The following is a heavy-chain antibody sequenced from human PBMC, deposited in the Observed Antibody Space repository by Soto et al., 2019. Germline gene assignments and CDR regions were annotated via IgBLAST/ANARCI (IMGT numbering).Heavy chain of an antibody. CDR3: GSGPDYGDHGGWFAP. CDR2: ITPLFGTT. V-gene: IGHV1-69*01. D-gene: IGHD4-17*01. Sequence: HGQLVQSGAEVKKPGSSVKVSCKASGGTFSSYVINWVRQAPGQGLEWMGGITPLFGTTNYAQKFQGRVAITADASTGKASMERSSLRSEDTAIYYCGSGPDYGDHGGWFAPWGKGTLVTVSS. CDR1: GGTFSSYV. J-gene: IGHJ5*02.